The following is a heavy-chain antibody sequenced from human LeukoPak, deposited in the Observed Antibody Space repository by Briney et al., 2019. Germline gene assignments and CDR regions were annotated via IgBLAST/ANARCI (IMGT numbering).Heavy chain of an antibody. D-gene: IGHD2-15*01. CDR2: ISYDGSNK. Sequence: AGGSLRLSCAASGFTFSNYAMHWVRQAPGKGLEWVAVISYDGSNKNYGDSVKGRFTISRDNSKKTLYLQMNSLRAEDTAVYYCARGLFRFCSSGSCLSPFDYWGQGTLVTVSS. CDR3: ARGLFRFCSSGSCLSPFDY. CDR1: GFTFSNYA. V-gene: IGHV3-30*04. J-gene: IGHJ4*02.